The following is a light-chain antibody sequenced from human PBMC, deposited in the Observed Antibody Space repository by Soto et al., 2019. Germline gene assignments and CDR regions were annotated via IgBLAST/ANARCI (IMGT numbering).Light chain of an antibody. CDR3: YSYAGSSTYV. J-gene: IGLJ1*01. V-gene: IGLV2-23*02. Sequence: QSVLTQPASVAGSPGQSITISCTGTSSDVGTYNLVSWYQQLPDKAPKLIIHEVNKRPSGVSTRFSGSKSGNTAYLTISGLQPDDDAAYHCYSYAGSSTYVFGTGTKLTVL. CDR1: SSDVGTYNL. CDR2: EVN.